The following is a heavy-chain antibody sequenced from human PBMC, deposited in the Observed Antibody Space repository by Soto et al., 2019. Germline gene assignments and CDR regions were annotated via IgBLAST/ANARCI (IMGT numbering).Heavy chain of an antibody. CDR1: GGSFSGYY. Sequence: PSETLSLTCAVYGGSFSGYYWSWIRQPPGKGLEWIGEINHSGSTNYNPSLKSRVTISVDTSKNQFSLKLSSVTAADTAVYYCARVVAATQGYWFDPWGQGTQVTVSS. CDR2: INHSGST. J-gene: IGHJ5*02. CDR3: ARVVAATQGYWFDP. V-gene: IGHV4-34*01. D-gene: IGHD2-15*01.